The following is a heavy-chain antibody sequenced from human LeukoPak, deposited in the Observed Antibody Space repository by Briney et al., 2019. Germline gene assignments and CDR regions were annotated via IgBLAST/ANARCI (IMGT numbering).Heavy chain of an antibody. V-gene: IGHV4-39*07. CDR3: ARRGSAVAGTSLAYRRYYFDY. Sequence: PSQTLSLTCTVSGGSISSGSYYWSWIRQPPGKGLEWIGEINHSGSTNYNPSLKSRVTISVDTSKNQFSLKLSSVTAADTAVYYCARRGSAVAGTSLAYRRYYFDYWGQGTLVTVSS. CDR2: INHSGST. J-gene: IGHJ4*02. D-gene: IGHD6-13*01. CDR1: GGSISSGSYY.